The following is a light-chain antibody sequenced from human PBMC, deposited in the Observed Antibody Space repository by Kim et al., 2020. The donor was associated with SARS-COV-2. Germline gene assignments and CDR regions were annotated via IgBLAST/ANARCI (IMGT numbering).Light chain of an antibody. CDR3: QNYNSVPLT. J-gene: IGKJ4*01. V-gene: IGKV1-27*01. CDR2: AAS. CDR1: QDISNY. Sequence: DIQMTQSPSSLSASVGDRVTITCRATQDISNYLAWYQQKPGKVPKVLIYAASTLQSGVPSRFSGSGSGTDFTLTISSLQPEDVATYYCQNYNSVPLTFGGGTKVDIK.